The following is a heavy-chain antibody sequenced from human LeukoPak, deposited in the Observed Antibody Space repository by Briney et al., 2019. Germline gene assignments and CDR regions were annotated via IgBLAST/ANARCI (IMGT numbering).Heavy chain of an antibody. CDR2: INPDTGDK. J-gene: IGHJ4*02. CDR3: ARTTSMTASGYDY. D-gene: IGHD2-21*02. CDR1: GYTFTNYP. Sequence: ASVKVSCKASGYTFTNYPINWVRQASGQGLEWMTWINPDTGDKSYARKFQDRVTITTDTSISTVYMELSSLSSEDTAVYFCARTTSMTASGYDYWGQGNLVTVSS. V-gene: IGHV1-8*03.